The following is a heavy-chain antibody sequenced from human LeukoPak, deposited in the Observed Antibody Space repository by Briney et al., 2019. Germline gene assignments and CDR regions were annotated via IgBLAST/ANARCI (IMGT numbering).Heavy chain of an antibody. Sequence: PGGSLRLSCAASELTVSSHYMNWVRQAPGKGLEWVSVIYSGGGTYYADSVKGRFTISRDNSKNTLYLQMNSLRAEDTAVYYCVKSLGGDYYYYAMDVWGQGTTVTVSS. J-gene: IGHJ6*02. V-gene: IGHV3-53*01. CDR3: VKSLGGDYYYYAMDV. CDR2: IYSGGGT. D-gene: IGHD4-17*01. CDR1: ELTVSSHY.